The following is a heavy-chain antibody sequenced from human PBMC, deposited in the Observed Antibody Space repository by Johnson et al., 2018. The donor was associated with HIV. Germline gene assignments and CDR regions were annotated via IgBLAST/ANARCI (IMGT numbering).Heavy chain of an antibody. D-gene: IGHD3-22*01. V-gene: IGHV3-30*19. CDR3: ARHYYDSSGYSLDAYDI. J-gene: IGHJ3*02. Sequence: QVQLVESGGGVVQPGRSLRLSCAASGFIFNNYGMHWVRQAPGKGLEWVAVISYDGSNKYYADSVKGRFTISRDNSKNTLYLQMNSLRAEDTAVYYCARHYYDSSGYSLDAYDIWGQGTMVTVSS. CDR1: GFIFNNYG. CDR2: ISYDGSNK.